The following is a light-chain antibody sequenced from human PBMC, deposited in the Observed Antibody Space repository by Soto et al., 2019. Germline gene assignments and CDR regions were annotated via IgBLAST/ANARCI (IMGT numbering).Light chain of an antibody. CDR1: SSDVGGYNY. CDR3: SSYTSTSTVV. V-gene: IGLV2-14*01. Sequence: QSVLTQPASVSGSPGQSITISCIGTSSDVGGYNYVSWYQQYPGKAPKLMIYDVSNRPSGVSSRFSGSRSGYTASLTISGLQAEAEADYYCSSYTSTSTVVFGGGTKVTVL. J-gene: IGLJ2*01. CDR2: DVS.